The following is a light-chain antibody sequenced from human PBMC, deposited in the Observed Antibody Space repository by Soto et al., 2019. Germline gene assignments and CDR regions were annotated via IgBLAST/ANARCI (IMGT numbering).Light chain of an antibody. CDR3: CSSAPESTYV. CDR2: KGT. Sequence: SVLSQPASVSWSPGQSVTISCTVTSSDVGAYNSVSWYQQHPDKAPQLMIYKGTQRPSGVSNRFSGSTSGNAASLTISGLQAGDEADYFCCSSAPESTYVFGTGTKVTVL. V-gene: IGLV2-23*01. J-gene: IGLJ1*01. CDR1: SSDVGAYNS.